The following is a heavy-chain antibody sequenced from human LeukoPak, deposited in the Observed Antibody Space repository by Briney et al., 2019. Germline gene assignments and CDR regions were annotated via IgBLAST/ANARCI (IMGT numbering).Heavy chain of an antibody. CDR3: AKVVIDGGSGWYPDY. V-gene: IGHV3-33*06. J-gene: IGHJ4*02. Sequence: GGSLRLSCAASGFTFSSYGMHGVRQAPGKGLEWVAVIWYDGSNKYYADSVKGRFTISRDNSKNTLYLQMNSLRAEDTAVYYCAKVVIDGGSGWYPDYWGQGTLVTVSS. CDR1: GFTFSSYG. D-gene: IGHD6-19*01. CDR2: IWYDGSNK.